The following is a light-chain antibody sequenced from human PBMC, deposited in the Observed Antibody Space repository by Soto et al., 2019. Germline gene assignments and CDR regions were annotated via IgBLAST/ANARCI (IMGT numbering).Light chain of an antibody. Sequence: CTGTSSDVGGYDYVSWYQQHPGKAPRLMIYDVNNRPSGVSNRFSGSKSGNTASLTISGLQAEDEADYYCNSYSTSSTPLVFGGGTKLTVL. CDR1: SSDVGGYDY. J-gene: IGLJ2*01. CDR2: DVN. CDR3: NSYSTSSTPLV. V-gene: IGLV2-14*03.